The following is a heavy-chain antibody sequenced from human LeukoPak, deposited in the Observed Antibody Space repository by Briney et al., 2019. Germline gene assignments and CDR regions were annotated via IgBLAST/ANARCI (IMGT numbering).Heavy chain of an antibody. CDR3: ATGDGYNSFDD. J-gene: IGHJ4*02. CDR1: GCSFSSYY. V-gene: IGHV4-4*07. CDR2: IYTSGRT. D-gene: IGHD5-24*01. Sequence: ETLSLTCTVSGCSFSSYYRSWIRQPAGKGLEWIGRIYTSGRTNYNSTPKSGVTMSVETSKNQVSLKQSSVTAADTAVYYCATGDGYNSFDDWGQGTLVPVSS.